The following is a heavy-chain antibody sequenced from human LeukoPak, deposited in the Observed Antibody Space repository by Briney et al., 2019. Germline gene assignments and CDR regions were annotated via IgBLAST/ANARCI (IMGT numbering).Heavy chain of an antibody. D-gene: IGHD5-24*01. V-gene: IGHV3-30-3*02. J-gene: IGHJ4*02. CDR1: GFTVSSYS. Sequence: PGGSLRLSCAASGFTVSSYSMHWVRQAPGQGLEWVAVMSYDGTNKYYADSVKGRFTISRDNAKNSLYLQMNSLRAEDTAIYYCTRVGYIDEGIDYWGQGTLVTVSS. CDR3: TRVGYIDEGIDY. CDR2: MSYDGTNK.